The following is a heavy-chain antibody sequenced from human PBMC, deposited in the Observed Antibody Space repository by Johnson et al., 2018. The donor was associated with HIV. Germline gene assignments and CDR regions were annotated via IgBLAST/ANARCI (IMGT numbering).Heavy chain of an antibody. CDR1: GFTFSSYG. CDR3: ARDQSSRQAFDI. J-gene: IGHJ3*02. V-gene: IGHV3-30*02. CDR2: IRYDGSNK. D-gene: IGHD6-6*01. Sequence: QVQLVESGGGVVQPGRSLRLSCAASGFTFSSYGMHWVRQAPGKGLEWVAFIRYDGSNKYYADSVKGRFTISRDNSKNTLYLQMNSLRAEDTAVYYCARDQSSRQAFDIWGQGTMVTVSS.